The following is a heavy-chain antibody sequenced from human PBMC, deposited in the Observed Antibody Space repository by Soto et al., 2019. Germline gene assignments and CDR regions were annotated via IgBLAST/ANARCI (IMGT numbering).Heavy chain of an antibody. V-gene: IGHV3-72*01. J-gene: IGHJ4*02. CDR3: VRVRLGAPTRYFDS. Sequence: EVQLVDSGGGLVQPGGSLRLSCAASGFTFSDHYMDWIRQAPGKGLEWVGRVKNKSNNYNTDYAASVKGRFNISRDDSKSSLFLQLNSLRSDDTAVYHCVRVRLGAPTRYFDSWGQGTLVTVSS. CDR1: GFTFSDHY. CDR2: VKNKSNNYNT.